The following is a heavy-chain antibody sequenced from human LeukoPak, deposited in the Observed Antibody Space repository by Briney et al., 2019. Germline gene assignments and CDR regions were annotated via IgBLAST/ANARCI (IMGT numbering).Heavy chain of an antibody. CDR3: ATTLYSGIYGDAFDI. V-gene: IGHV5-51*01. D-gene: IGHD1-26*01. J-gene: IGHJ3*02. CDR2: MYPGDSET. CDR1: GYFFTSYW. Sequence: GASLKISCQGSGYFFTSYWIGWVRQMPGKGLEWMGIMYPGDSETRYSPSFQSQVTISADKSISTAYLQWSSLKASDTAIYYCATTLYSGIYGDAFDIWGQGTMVTVSS.